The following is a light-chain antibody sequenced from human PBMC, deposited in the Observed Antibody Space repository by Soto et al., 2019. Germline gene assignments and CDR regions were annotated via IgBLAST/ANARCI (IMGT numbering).Light chain of an antibody. V-gene: IGKV1-39*01. J-gene: IGKJ1*01. CDR3: QQSHSTPPT. CDR1: QSISNF. Sequence: DIQMTQSPSSLSASVGDRVTITCRASQSISNFLNWYQQRQGQVPKLAIYAASTLHTGVPSRFSGSGSGTDFTLTITSLQPEDFTTYYCQQSHSTPPTFGQGTKVDIK. CDR2: AAS.